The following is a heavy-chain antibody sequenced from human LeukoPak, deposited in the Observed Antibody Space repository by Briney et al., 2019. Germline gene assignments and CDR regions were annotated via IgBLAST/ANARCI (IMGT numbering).Heavy chain of an antibody. Sequence: GGSLRLSCAASGMTVSSNYIMWVRQPPGRGLEWVSSIYTGGSTYYADAVKGRFTISRDNSKNTVNLQMNSLRAEDTAVYYCARDQASSSSSPYWGQGTLVTVSS. CDR2: IYTGGST. V-gene: IGHV3-66*01. CDR1: GMTVSSNY. J-gene: IGHJ4*02. CDR3: ARDQASSSSSPY. D-gene: IGHD2-2*01.